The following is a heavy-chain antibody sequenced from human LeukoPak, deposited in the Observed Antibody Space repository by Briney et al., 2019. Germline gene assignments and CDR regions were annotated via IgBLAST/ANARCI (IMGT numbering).Heavy chain of an antibody. Sequence: PGGSLRLSCAAAGLTVSSNYMSWARQAPGKGLEWVSVMYRSDATYYVDSVKGRFTMSRDISKNTVYLQMDSLRSEDTAVYYCARDLPDQGANWGQGTLVIVSS. D-gene: IGHD1-14*01. CDR1: GLTVSSNY. CDR2: MYRSDAT. CDR3: ARDLPDQGAN. J-gene: IGHJ1*01. V-gene: IGHV3-53*01.